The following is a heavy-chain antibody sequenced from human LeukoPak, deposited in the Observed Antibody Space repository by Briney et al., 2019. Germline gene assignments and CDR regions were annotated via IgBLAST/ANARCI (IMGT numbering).Heavy chain of an antibody. Sequence: GASVKVSCKASGYTFTGYYMHWVRQAPGQGLEWMGWINPNSGNTGYAQKFQGRVTITRNTSISTAYMELSSLRSEDTAVYYCARGFSSSRRYWFDPWGQGTLVTVSS. J-gene: IGHJ5*02. D-gene: IGHD6-6*01. CDR2: INPNSGNT. V-gene: IGHV1-8*03. CDR3: ARGFSSSRRYWFDP. CDR1: GYTFTGYY.